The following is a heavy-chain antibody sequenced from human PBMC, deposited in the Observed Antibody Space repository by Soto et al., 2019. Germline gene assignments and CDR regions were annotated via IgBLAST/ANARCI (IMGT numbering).Heavy chain of an antibody. Sequence: SETLSLTCTVSGGSISSYYWSWIRQPPGKGLEWIGYIYYSGSTNYNPSLKSRVTISVDTSKNQFSLKLSSVTAADTAVYYCARTYSSSPWYFDYWGQVTLVTVST. CDR3: ARTYSSSPWYFDY. V-gene: IGHV4-59*01. CDR2: IYYSGST. J-gene: IGHJ4*02. D-gene: IGHD6-13*01. CDR1: GGSISSYY.